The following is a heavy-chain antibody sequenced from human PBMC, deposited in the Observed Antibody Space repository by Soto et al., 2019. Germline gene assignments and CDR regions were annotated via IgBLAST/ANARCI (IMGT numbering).Heavy chain of an antibody. CDR1: GFTFSNSD. J-gene: IGHJ6*03. CDR3: VRKVDAAPNYYYYYMDV. Sequence: EVQLVESGGGLVQPGGSLRLSCAASGFTFSNSDMNWVHQAPGKGLEWVSGVSWNDSRTHYADSVKGRFIISRDNSRNNLSLQTNSLRAEDTAVYYCVRKVDAAPNYYYYYMDVWGKGTTVTVSS. V-gene: IGHV3-35*01. CDR2: VSWNDSRT. D-gene: IGHD6-13*01.